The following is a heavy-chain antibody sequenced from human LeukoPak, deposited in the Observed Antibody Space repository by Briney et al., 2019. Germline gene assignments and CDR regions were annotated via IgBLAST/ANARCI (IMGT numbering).Heavy chain of an antibody. Sequence: PSETLSLTCTVSGGSISSYYWSWLRQPPGKGLEWIGYIYYSGSTNYNPSLKSRVTISVDTSKNQFSLKLSSVTAADTAVYYCARGPITMVRGVIITPFDYWGQGTLVTVSS. J-gene: IGHJ4*02. CDR3: ARGPITMVRGVIITPFDY. D-gene: IGHD3-10*01. CDR1: GGSISSYY. V-gene: IGHV4-59*01. CDR2: IYYSGST.